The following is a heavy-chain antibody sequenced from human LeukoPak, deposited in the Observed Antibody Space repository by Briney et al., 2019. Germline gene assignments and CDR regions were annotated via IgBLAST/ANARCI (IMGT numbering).Heavy chain of an antibody. CDR2: IYPGDSDT. J-gene: IGHJ4*02. CDR1: GYSFTSYW. Sequence: GESLKISCKGSGYSFTSYWIGWVRQMPGKGLEWMGIIYPGDSDTRYSPSFQGQVTISADKSISTAYLQWSSLKASDTAMYYCARARSGLLWFGESADYWGQGTLVTVSS. V-gene: IGHV5-51*01. CDR3: ARARSGLLWFGESADY. D-gene: IGHD3-10*01.